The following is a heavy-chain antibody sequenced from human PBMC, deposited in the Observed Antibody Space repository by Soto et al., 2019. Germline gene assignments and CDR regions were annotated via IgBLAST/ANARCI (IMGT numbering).Heavy chain of an antibody. J-gene: IGHJ6*03. Sequence: GGSLRLSCAASGFTFVNYAMTWVRQAPGKGLEWVSCITGGGTKTYFADSVKGRFNISRDNSKSTLYLQMNSLRAEDTAVYYCAKGGGLFLRYMDVWGKGTPVTVSS. V-gene: IGHV3-23*01. D-gene: IGHD3-10*01. CDR3: AKGGGLFLRYMDV. CDR1: GFTFVNYA. CDR2: ITGGGTKT.